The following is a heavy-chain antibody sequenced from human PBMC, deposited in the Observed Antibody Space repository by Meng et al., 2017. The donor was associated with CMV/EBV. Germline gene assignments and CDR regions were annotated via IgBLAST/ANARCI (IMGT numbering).Heavy chain of an antibody. J-gene: IGHJ4*02. Sequence: GGSLRLSCAASGFTFSSYAMHWVRQAPGKGLEWVAVISYDGSNKYYADSVKGRFTISRDNSKNTLYLQMNSLRAKDTAVYYCAGVAAAVKYYFDYWGQGTLVTVSS. CDR2: ISYDGSNK. CDR3: AGVAAAVKYYFDY. CDR1: GFTFSSYA. D-gene: IGHD6-13*01. V-gene: IGHV3-30*04.